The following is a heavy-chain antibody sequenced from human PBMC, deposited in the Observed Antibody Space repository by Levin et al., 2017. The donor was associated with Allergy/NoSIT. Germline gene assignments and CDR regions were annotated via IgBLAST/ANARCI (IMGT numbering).Heavy chain of an antibody. CDR1: GYTFTSYD. CDR2: MSPNSTNT. D-gene: IGHD4-17*01. J-gene: IGHJ2*01. Sequence: ASVKVSCKASGYTFTSYDINWVRQATGQGLEWMGWMSPNSTNTGYAQRFQGRVTMTRNTSISTAYMELSSLISEDTAVYYCARGGPSYGDYWYFELWGRGTLVTVSS. V-gene: IGHV1-8*01. CDR3: ARGGPSYGDYWYFEL.